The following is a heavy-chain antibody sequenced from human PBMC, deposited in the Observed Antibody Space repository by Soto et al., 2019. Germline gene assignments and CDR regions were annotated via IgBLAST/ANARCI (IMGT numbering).Heavy chain of an antibody. CDR3: ARDVSPGSSSLYLDAFDI. Sequence: GGSLRLSCAASGFTFSNNWMTWVRQAPGKGLEWVANIKRDGSQRSYLDSVRGRFTVSRDNAKNSMYLQMNSLRAEDTALYYCARDVSPGSSSLYLDAFDIWGQGTMVTVS. D-gene: IGHD6-13*01. V-gene: IGHV3-7*05. CDR1: GFTFSNNW. CDR2: IKRDGSQR. J-gene: IGHJ3*02.